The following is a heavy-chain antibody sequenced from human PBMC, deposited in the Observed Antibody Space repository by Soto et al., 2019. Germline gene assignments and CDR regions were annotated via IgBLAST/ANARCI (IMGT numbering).Heavy chain of an antibody. CDR1: GYNLGNYG. D-gene: IGHD4-4*01. CDR2: ISGYSGDT. V-gene: IGHV1-18*01. Sequence: ASVKVSCKASGYNLGNYGISWVRQAPGQGLEWMGWISGYSGDTKYAQKMQGRVTMTTDTSTNTAYMDLSSLRSDDTAVYFCARSSGDYTNYAKPYALGQGTTVTVSS. CDR3: ARSSGDYTNYAKPYA. J-gene: IGHJ6*01.